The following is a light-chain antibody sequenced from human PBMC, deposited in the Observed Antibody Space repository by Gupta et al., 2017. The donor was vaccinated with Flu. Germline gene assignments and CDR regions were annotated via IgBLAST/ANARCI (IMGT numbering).Light chain of an antibody. CDR3: HQSSKLPLT. Sequence: EIVLTQSPDFQSVTQKEKVTITCRVSQTIGSSLHWYQQKPHQSPKLIIEYASQSISGVPSRFSGSGFGTDFTLTIHGVEAEDAAVYYCHQSSKLPLTFGQGTKVEIK. J-gene: IGKJ1*01. CDR2: YAS. V-gene: IGKV6D-21*02. CDR1: QTIGSS.